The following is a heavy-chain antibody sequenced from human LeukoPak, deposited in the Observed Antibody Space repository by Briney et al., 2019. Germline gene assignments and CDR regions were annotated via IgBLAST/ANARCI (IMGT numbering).Heavy chain of an antibody. D-gene: IGHD3-10*01. CDR1: GGSLSGYY. CDR2: INHSGST. Sequence: PSETLSLTCAVYGGSLSGYYWSWIRQPPGKGLEWIGEINHSGSTNYNPSLKSRVTISVDTSKNQFSLKLSSVTAADTAVYYCARARYYGSGSYHYKRPFDYWGQGTLVTVSS. CDR3: ARARYYGSGSYHYKRPFDY. V-gene: IGHV4-34*01. J-gene: IGHJ4*02.